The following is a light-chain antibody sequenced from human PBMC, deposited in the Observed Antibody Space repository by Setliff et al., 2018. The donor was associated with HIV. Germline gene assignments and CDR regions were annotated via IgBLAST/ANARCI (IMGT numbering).Light chain of an antibody. V-gene: IGLV3-1*01. CDR3: QAWDSSTLSYV. CDR1: ELGDKY. Sequence: YELTQPPSVSVSPGQTASITCSGDELGDKYACWYQQKPGQAPVLVIYEDTNRPSGIPERFSGSSSGNTATLTISGTQAMDEADYYCQAWDSSTLSYVFGTGTKV. CDR2: EDT. J-gene: IGLJ1*01.